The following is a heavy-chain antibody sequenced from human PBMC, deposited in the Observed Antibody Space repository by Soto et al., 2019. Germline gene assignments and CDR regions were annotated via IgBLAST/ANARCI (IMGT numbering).Heavy chain of an antibody. CDR2: ISYDGSDK. J-gene: IGHJ4*02. D-gene: IGHD1-26*01. CDR3: ASEGDEYCLDY. V-gene: IGHV3-30-3*01. CDR1: GFTFSRSA. Sequence: QLQLVESGGGVVQPGRSLRLSCAASGFTFSRSAMHWVRQAPGKGLEWVAVISYDGSDKFYADSVKGRFTISRDNSKSSPYLQMNSLSTQDTAVYYCASEGDEYCLDYWGQGTLVTVSS.